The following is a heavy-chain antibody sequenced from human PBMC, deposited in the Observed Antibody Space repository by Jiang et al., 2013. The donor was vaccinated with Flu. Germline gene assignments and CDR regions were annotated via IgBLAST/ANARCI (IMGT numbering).Heavy chain of an antibody. CDR3: ARGPGYCSSTSCYIDLGWFDP. D-gene: IGHD2-2*02. Sequence: KPSETLSLTCTVSGGSVSSGSYYWSWIRQPPGKGLEWIGYIYYSGSTNYNPSLKSRVTISVDTSKNQFSLKLSPVTAADTAVYYCARGPGYCSSTSCYIDLGWFDPWGQGTLVTVSS. CDR1: GGSVSSGSYY. V-gene: IGHV4-61*01. CDR2: IYYSGST. J-gene: IGHJ5*02.